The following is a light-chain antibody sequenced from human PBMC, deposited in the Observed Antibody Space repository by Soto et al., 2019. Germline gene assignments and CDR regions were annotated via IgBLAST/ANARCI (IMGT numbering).Light chain of an antibody. CDR1: QSISSW. J-gene: IGKJ2*01. CDR2: DAS. Sequence: DIQMTQSPSTLFASVGDRVTITCRASQSISSWLAWYQQKPGKAPKLLIYDASSLESGVPSRFSGSGSGTEFNLTISSLQPDDFATYYCQQYNSYSYTFGQGTKLESK. V-gene: IGKV1-5*01. CDR3: QQYNSYSYT.